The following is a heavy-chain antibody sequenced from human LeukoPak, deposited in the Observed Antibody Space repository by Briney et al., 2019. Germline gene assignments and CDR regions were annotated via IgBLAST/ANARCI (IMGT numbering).Heavy chain of an antibody. Sequence: PSETLSLTCTVSGGSISSYYWSWIRQPPGKGLERIGYIYHSGSTNYNPSLKSRVTISVDTSNKQFSLKLSSVTAADTAVYYCARVSTLQYYYYMDVWGKGTTVTVSS. J-gene: IGHJ6*03. CDR1: GGSISSYY. CDR2: IYHSGST. CDR3: ARVSTLQYYYYMDV. V-gene: IGHV4-59*01.